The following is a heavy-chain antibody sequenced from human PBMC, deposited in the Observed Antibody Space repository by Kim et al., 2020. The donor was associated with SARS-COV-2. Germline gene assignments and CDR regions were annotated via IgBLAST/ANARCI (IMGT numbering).Heavy chain of an antibody. Sequence: GGSLRLSCTASGFTFGDYAISWFRQAPVKGLEWVGFIRSKAYGGTTEYAASVKGRFTISRDDSKSIAYLQMNSLKTEDTAVYYCTRDSLATVTMGSYYMDVWGKGTTVTVSS. CDR3: TRDSLATVTMGSYYMDV. J-gene: IGHJ6*03. V-gene: IGHV3-49*03. CDR1: GFTFGDYA. CDR2: IRSKAYGGTT. D-gene: IGHD4-4*01.